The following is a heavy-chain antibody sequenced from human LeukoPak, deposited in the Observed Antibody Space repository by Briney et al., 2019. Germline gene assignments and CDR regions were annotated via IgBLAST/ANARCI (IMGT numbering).Heavy chain of an antibody. CDR3: ARHGDSGSWDDSFDI. Sequence: SETLSLTCTVSGGSISSYYWSWIRQPPGKRLEWFGYIYYSGSGSTNYNPSLKSRVTISVDTSKNQFSLKLSSVTAADTAVYNCARHGDSGSWDDSFDIWGQGTMVTVSS. D-gene: IGHD1-26*01. CDR2: IYYSGSGST. CDR1: GGSISSYY. J-gene: IGHJ3*02. V-gene: IGHV4-59*08.